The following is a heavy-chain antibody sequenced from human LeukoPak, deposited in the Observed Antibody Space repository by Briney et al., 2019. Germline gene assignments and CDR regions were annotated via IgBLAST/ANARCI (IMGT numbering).Heavy chain of an antibody. D-gene: IGHD3-22*01. Sequence: ASVKVSCTASGYTFTSYGISWVRQAPGQGLEWMGWISAYNGNTNYAQKLQGRVTMTTDTSTSTAYMELRSLRSDDTAVYYCARESYDSSGYPYYFDYWGQGTLVTVSS. CDR1: GYTFTSYG. J-gene: IGHJ4*02. CDR3: ARESYDSSGYPYYFDY. CDR2: ISAYNGNT. V-gene: IGHV1-18*01.